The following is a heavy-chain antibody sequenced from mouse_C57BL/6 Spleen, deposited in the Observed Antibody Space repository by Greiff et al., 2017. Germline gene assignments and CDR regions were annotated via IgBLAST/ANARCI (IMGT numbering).Heavy chain of an antibody. Sequence: VQLQQSGAELVKPGASVKLSCKASGYTFTEYTIHWVKQRSGQGLEWIGWFYPGSGSIKYNEKFKDKATLTADKSSSTVYMELSRLTSEDSAVXFCARHEVGPYGSSDGYWYFDVWGTGTTVTVSS. CDR3: ARHEVGPYGSSDGYWYFDV. D-gene: IGHD1-1*01. CDR2: FYPGSGSI. V-gene: IGHV1-62-2*01. J-gene: IGHJ1*03. CDR1: GYTFTEYT.